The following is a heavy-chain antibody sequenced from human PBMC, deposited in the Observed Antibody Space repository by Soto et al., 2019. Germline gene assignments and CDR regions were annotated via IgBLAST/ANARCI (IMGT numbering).Heavy chain of an antibody. CDR2: ISSSSSYI. D-gene: IGHD6-19*01. V-gene: IGHV3-21*01. CDR3: ARVGGEAVAGPNDY. J-gene: IGHJ4*02. CDR1: GFTFSSYS. Sequence: GGSLRLSCAASGFTFSSYSMNWVRQAPGKGLKWVSSISSSSSYIYYADSVKGRFTISRDNAKNSLYLQMNSLRAEDTAVYYCARVGGEAVAGPNDYWGQGTLVTVSS.